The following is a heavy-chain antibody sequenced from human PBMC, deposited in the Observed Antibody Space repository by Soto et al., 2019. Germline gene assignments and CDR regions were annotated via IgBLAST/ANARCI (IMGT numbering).Heavy chain of an antibody. D-gene: IGHD3-22*01. J-gene: IGHJ4*02. Sequence: SETLSLTCTVSGGSISSGAYWSWLRQHPGKGLEWIGYIYYSGTTHYNPSLRSRLTISVDSSKNQFSLKVNSVTAADTAVYYCARGEMYYYDSSGYPGDYWGQGTLVTVS. CDR2: IYYSGTT. V-gene: IGHV4-31*03. CDR1: GGSISSGAY. CDR3: ARGEMYYYDSSGYPGDY.